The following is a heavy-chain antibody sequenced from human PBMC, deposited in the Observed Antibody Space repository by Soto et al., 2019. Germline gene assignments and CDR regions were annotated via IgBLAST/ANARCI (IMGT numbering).Heavy chain of an antibody. CDR1: GDSVSSNSVG. CDR3: ARNRNWGIDY. V-gene: IGHV6-1*01. CDR2: TYYRSKWYN. J-gene: IGHJ4*02. Sequence: QVQLQQSGPGLVKPSQTLSLTCVISGDSVSSNSVGWHWIRQSPSRGLEWLGRTYYRSKWYNDYALSVKSRITIHSDTSKNLFSMQLNAVTPEDTAVYYCARNRNWGIDYWGQGTLVTVSS. D-gene: IGHD7-27*01.